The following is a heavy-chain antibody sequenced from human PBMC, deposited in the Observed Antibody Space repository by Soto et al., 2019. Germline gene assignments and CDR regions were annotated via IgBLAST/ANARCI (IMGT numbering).Heavy chain of an antibody. J-gene: IGHJ6*02. CDR3: AKAVYGGNAYYYYGMDV. CDR2: ISGSGGST. Sequence: GGSLRLSCAASGFTFSSYAMSWVRQAPGKGLEWVSAISGSGGSTYYADSVKGRFTISRDNSKNTLYLQMNSLRAEDTAVYYCAKAVYGGNAYYYYGMDVWGQGTRVTVSS. V-gene: IGHV3-23*01. CDR1: GFTFSSYA. D-gene: IGHD2-15*01.